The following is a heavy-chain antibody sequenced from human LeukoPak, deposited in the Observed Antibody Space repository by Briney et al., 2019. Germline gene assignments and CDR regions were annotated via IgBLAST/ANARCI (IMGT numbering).Heavy chain of an antibody. CDR2: ISGRGDNT. CDR1: GFTFSTYS. Sequence: PGGSLRLSCAASGFTFSTYSMNWVRQAPGEGLEWVSVISGRGDNTYYADSVKGRFTISRDNSKNTLYLQMNSLRAEDTAVYYCAKDMNSWRDGSGLGDYFDYWGQGTLVTVSS. CDR3: AKDMNSWRDGSGLGDYFDY. V-gene: IGHV3-23*01. J-gene: IGHJ4*02. D-gene: IGHD6-19*01.